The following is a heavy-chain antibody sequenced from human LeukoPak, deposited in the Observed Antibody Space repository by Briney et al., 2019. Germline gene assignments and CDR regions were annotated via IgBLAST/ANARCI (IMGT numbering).Heavy chain of an antibody. CDR1: GYFISSGYY. D-gene: IGHD4-17*01. Sequence: SETLSLTRTVSGYFISSGYYWGWIRQPPGKGLEWIGSIYHSGSTYYNPSLKSRVTLSVDTSKNQFSLKLSSVTAADTAVYYCARVLSTVTPGPYYYYYMDVWGKGTTVTVSS. CDR3: ARVLSTVTPGPYYYYYMDV. CDR2: IYHSGST. V-gene: IGHV4-38-2*02. J-gene: IGHJ6*03.